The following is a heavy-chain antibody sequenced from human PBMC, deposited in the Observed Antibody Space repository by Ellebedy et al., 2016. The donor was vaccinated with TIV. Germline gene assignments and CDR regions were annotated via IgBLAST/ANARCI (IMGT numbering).Heavy chain of an antibody. Sequence: PGGSLRLSCAASGFTFSNYAMGWVRQAPGKGLVWVSFISDSSGGTYFTDSVEGRFTISRDNFKNTLYLQLNSLRAEDTAVYYCAKGLTGDRGGWGWYFDLWGRGTLVTVSS. CDR2: ISDSSGGT. J-gene: IGHJ2*01. V-gene: IGHV3-23*01. D-gene: IGHD7-27*01. CDR1: GFTFSNYA. CDR3: AKGLTGDRGGWGWYFDL.